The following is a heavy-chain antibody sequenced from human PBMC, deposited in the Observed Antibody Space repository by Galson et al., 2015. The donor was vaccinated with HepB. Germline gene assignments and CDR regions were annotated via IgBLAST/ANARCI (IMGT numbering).Heavy chain of an antibody. V-gene: IGHV3-30*18. D-gene: IGHD3-10*01. J-gene: IGHJ4*02. Sequence: SLRLSCAASGFTFSSYGMHWVRQAPGKGLEWVAVISYDGSNKYYADSVKGRFTISRDNSKNTLYLQMNSLRAEDTAVYYCAKDSAPFGEIVNYFDYWGQGTLVTVSS. CDR3: AKDSAPFGEIVNYFDY. CDR1: GFTFSSYG. CDR2: ISYDGSNK.